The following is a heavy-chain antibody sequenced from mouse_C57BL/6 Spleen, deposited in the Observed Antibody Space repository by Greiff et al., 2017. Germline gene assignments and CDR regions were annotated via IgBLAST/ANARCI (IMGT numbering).Heavy chain of an antibody. CDR3: AFNWDARYAMDY. Sequence: EVQGVESGAELVKPGASVKLSCTASGFNIKDYYMHWVKQRTEQGLEWIGRIDPEDGETKYAPKFQGKATITADTSSNTAYLQLSSLTSEDTAVYYCAFNWDARYAMDYWGQGTSVTVSS. CDR1: GFNIKDYY. D-gene: IGHD4-1*02. CDR2: IDPEDGET. J-gene: IGHJ4*01. V-gene: IGHV14-2*01.